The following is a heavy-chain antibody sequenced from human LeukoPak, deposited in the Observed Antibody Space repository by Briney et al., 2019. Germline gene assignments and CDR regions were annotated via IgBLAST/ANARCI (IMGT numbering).Heavy chain of an antibody. CDR2: IRYDGSNK. V-gene: IGHV3-30*02. CDR1: GFTFSSYG. Sequence: GGSLRLSCAASGFTFSSYGMHWVRQAPGKGLEWVTFIRYDGSNKYYADSVKGRFTISRDNSKNTLYLQMNSLRAEDTAVYYCAKDSDDFWSGSFDYWGQGTLVTVSS. J-gene: IGHJ4*02. D-gene: IGHD3-3*01. CDR3: AKDSDDFWSGSFDY.